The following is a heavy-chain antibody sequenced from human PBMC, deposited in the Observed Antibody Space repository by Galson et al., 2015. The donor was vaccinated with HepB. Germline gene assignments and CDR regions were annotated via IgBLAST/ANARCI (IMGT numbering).Heavy chain of an antibody. CDR3: AYIRSSASCLIDY. D-gene: IGHD2-2*01. V-gene: IGHV1-46*01. CDR2: INPSGGST. J-gene: IGHJ4*02. Sequence: SVKVSCKASGYTFTTYNFHWVRQAPGQGLEWMGMINPSGGSTNYAQNFQGRVTMTRDTSTSIVYMELSSLTSEDTAVYYCAYIRSSASCLIDYWGQGTPVTVSS. CDR1: GYTFTTYN.